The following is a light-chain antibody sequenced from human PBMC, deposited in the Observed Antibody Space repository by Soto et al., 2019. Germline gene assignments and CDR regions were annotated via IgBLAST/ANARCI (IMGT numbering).Light chain of an antibody. V-gene: IGKV1-17*01. CDR2: FAS. CDR3: LQQDNYPWT. Sequence: DIQMTQSPSSLSASVGDRVTITCRASQDIRNELVWYQQRPGKAPQRLIFFASTLQSGFPSRFSGSGFGTEFSFTINGLQPEDFATYYCLQQDNYPWTFGQGTKVEI. J-gene: IGKJ1*01. CDR1: QDIRNE.